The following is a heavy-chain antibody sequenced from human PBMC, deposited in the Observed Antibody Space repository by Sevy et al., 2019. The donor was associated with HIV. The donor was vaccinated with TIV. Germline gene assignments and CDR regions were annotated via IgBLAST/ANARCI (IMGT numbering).Heavy chain of an antibody. V-gene: IGHV4-38-2*01. CDR1: GYSITNGYY. CDR2: IYHGGST. D-gene: IGHD3-16*01. CDR3: ARHGGGRFPHDY. Sequence: SDTLSLTCAVSGYSITNGYYWGWIRQPPGKGLEWIGSIYHGGSTYYNPSLKSRVTMSIDTPKNQVSLNLSSVTAADTAVYYCARHGGGRFPHDYWGQGTLVTVSS. J-gene: IGHJ4*02.